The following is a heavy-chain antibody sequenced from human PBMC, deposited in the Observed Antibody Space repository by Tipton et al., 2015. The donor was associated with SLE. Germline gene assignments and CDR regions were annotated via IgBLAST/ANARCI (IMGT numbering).Heavy chain of an antibody. D-gene: IGHD1-26*01. J-gene: IGHJ4*02. V-gene: IGHV3-74*01. CDR1: GGSISSGGYY. Sequence: LSLTCTVSGGSISSGGYYWSWVRQAPGKGLVWVSRINSDGSSTSYADSVKGRFTISRDNAKNTLYLQMNSLRAEDTAVYYCASRSGSSEYWGQGTLVTVSS. CDR3: ASRSGSSEY. CDR2: INSDGSST.